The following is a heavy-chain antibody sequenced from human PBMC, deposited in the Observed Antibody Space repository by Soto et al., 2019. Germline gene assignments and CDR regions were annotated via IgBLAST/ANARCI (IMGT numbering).Heavy chain of an antibody. J-gene: IGHJ4*02. Sequence: EVQLVESGEGMDQPGGSLRLSCAASGFTFSSYAMHWVRQAPGKGLEYVSDISSNGGSTYYANSVKGRFTISRDNSKNTLYLQMGSLRAEDMAVYYFARRGYSGFEIDYWGQGTLVTVSS. CDR3: ARRGYSGFEIDY. CDR2: ISSNGGST. CDR1: GFTFSSYA. V-gene: IGHV3-64*01. D-gene: IGHD5-12*01.